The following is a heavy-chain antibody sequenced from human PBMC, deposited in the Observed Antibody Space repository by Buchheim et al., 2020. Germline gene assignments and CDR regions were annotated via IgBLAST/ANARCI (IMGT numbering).Heavy chain of an antibody. J-gene: IGHJ6*02. CDR1: GFTFSSYA. CDR3: ASTLVVEDYYYYYGMDV. D-gene: IGHD2-15*01. CDR2: ISSSGSTI. V-gene: IGHV3-48*04. Sequence: EVQLLESGGGLVQPGGSLRLSCAASGFTFSSYAMSWVRQAPGKGLEWVSYISSSGSTIYYADYVKGRFTISRDNAKNSLYLQMNSLRAEDTAVYYCASTLVVEDYYYYYGMDVWGQGTT.